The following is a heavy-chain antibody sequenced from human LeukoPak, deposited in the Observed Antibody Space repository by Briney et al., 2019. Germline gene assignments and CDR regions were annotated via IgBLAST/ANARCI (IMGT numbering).Heavy chain of an antibody. Sequence: ASVKVSCKASGYTFTGYYMHWVRQAPGQGLEWMGLINPNSGGTNYAQKFQGRVTMTRDMSISTAYMELSRLRSDDTAVYYCAISSKMDTISDLDYWGQGTLVTVSS. V-gene: IGHV1-2*02. CDR2: INPNSGGT. CDR1: GYTFTGYY. D-gene: IGHD5-24*01. CDR3: AISSKMDTISDLDY. J-gene: IGHJ4*02.